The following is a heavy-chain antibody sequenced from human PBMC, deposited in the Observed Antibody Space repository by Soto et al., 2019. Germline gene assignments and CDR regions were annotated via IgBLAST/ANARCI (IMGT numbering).Heavy chain of an antibody. J-gene: IGHJ3*02. CDR2: FDPEDGET. CDR1: GYTLTELS. CDR3: ATNIVVVPAAAVAFDI. Sequence: QVQLVQSGAEVKKPGASVKVSCKVSGYTLTELSMHWVRQAPGKGLEWMGGFDPEDGETIYAQKFQGRVPMTEDTSTDTAYMELSSLRSEDTVVYYCATNIVVVPAAAVAFDIWGQGTMVTVSS. D-gene: IGHD2-2*01. V-gene: IGHV1-24*01.